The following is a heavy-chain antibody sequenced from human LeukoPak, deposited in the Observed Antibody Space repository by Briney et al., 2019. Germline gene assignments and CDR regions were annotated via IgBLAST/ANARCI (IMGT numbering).Heavy chain of an antibody. J-gene: IGHJ4*02. CDR1: GVTFEDYY. V-gene: IGHV3-11*01. D-gene: IGHD3-10*01. CDR3: ARGENGSFDY. CDR2: VSSTGGDK. Sequence: GGSLRLSCRGSGVTFEDYYLSWIRQAPGKGLESISYVSSTGGDKFYADPVKGRFTISRDNARNSVYMEMNDLMAEDTAFYYCARGENGSFDYLGQGTLVIVSS.